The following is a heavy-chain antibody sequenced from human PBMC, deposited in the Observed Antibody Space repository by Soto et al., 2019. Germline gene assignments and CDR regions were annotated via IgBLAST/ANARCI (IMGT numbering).Heavy chain of an antibody. J-gene: IGHJ3*02. CDR3: AKDRSLGIAAGAAFDI. Sequence: PGGSLRLSCAASGFTFDDYAMHWVRQAPGKGLEWVSGISWNSGSIGYADSVKGRFTISRDNAKNSLYLQMNSLRAEDTTLYYCAKDRSLGIAAGAAFDIWGQGTMVTVSS. D-gene: IGHD6-13*01. V-gene: IGHV3-9*01. CDR1: GFTFDDYA. CDR2: ISWNSGSI.